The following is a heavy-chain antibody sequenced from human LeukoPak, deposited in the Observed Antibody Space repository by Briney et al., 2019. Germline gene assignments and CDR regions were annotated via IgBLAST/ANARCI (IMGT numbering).Heavy chain of an antibody. J-gene: IGHJ5*02. CDR2: ISSSSSYI. CDR1: GFTFSSYS. CDR3: ARDGTYYDFWSGYSNWFDP. Sequence: GSLRLSCAASGFTFSSYSMNWVRQAPGKGLEWVSSISSSSSYIYYADSVKGRFTISRDNAKNSLYLQMNSLRAEDTAVYYCARDGTYYDFWSGYSNWFDPWGQGTLVTVSS. D-gene: IGHD3-3*01. V-gene: IGHV3-21*01.